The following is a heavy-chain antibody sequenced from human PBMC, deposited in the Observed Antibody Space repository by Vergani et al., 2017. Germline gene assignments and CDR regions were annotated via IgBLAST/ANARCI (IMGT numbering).Heavy chain of an antibody. V-gene: IGHV3-30*02. D-gene: IGHD2-21*02. CDR2: IGKDGINT. CDR1: GFPFSNFG. Sequence: QVQLVESAGGVVQPGGSLRLPCAASGFPFSNFGMHWIRQAPGKGLEWLSYIGKDGINTRYRDAVKGRFTVYRDNSKDILYLQMDSLRSEDTALYYCAKYLRDSTDGLPDSWGPGTLVIVSS. CDR3: AKYLRDSTDGLPDS. J-gene: IGHJ4*02.